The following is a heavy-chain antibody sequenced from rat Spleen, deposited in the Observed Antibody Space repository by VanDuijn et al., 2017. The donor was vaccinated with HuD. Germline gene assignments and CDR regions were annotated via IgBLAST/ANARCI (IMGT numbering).Heavy chain of an antibody. CDR3: ARVGPTEGIGDY. V-gene: IGHV5-29*01. D-gene: IGHD1-11*01. J-gene: IGHJ2*01. CDR2: ISYDGIST. CDR1: GFTFNNYG. Sequence: EVQLVESGGGLVQPGRSLKLSCAASGFTFNNYGMAWVRQAPTKGLEWVATISYDGISTYYRDSVRGRFSISSDNAKSTLYLQIDSLMSEDTAPYYCARVGPTEGIGDYWGQGVMVTVSS.